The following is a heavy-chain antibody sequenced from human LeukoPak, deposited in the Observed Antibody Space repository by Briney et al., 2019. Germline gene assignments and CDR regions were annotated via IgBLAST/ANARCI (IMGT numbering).Heavy chain of an antibody. D-gene: IGHD3-22*01. CDR3: ARGGESSGYYYADY. CDR2: IFSGGST. J-gene: IGHJ4*02. V-gene: IGHV3-66*01. CDR1: GFTVSSNY. Sequence: GGSLRLSCAVSGFTVSSNYMSWVRQAPGKGLEWVSVIFSGGSTDYTDSVKGRFTISRDDSNNTVYLQMNSLRAEDTSVYFCARGGESSGYYYADYWGQGTLVTVSS.